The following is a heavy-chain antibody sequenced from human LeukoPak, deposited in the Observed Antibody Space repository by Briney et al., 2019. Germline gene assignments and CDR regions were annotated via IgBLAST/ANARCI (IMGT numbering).Heavy chain of an antibody. CDR2: IYSGGST. Sequence: GGSLRLSCAASGFTVSSNYMSWVRQAPGKGLEWVSVIYSGGSTYYADSVKGRFTISRDNSKNTLYLQMNSLRAEDTAVYYSAKDLYYYDSSGFYLDYWGQGTLVTVSS. V-gene: IGHV3-53*05. CDR3: AKDLYYYDSSGFYLDY. J-gene: IGHJ4*02. D-gene: IGHD3-22*01. CDR1: GFTVSSNY.